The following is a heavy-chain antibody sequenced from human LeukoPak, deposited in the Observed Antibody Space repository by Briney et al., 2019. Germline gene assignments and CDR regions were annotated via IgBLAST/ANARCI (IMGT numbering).Heavy chain of an antibody. CDR3: ARGVSYGLVHYYYMDG. D-gene: IGHD6-6*01. J-gene: IGHJ6*03. Sequence: GASVKVSCKASGGTFSRYAISWVRQAPGQGLEWRGGIIPIFGTANYAQKFQGRVTITTDESTSTAYMELSSLRSEDTAVYYCARGVSYGLVHYYYMDGWGKGTTVTVSS. CDR2: IIPIFGTA. CDR1: GGTFSRYA. V-gene: IGHV1-69*05.